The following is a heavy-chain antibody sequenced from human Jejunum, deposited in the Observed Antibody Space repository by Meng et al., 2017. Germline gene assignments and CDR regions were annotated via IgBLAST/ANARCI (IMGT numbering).Heavy chain of an antibody. J-gene: IGHJ6*02. Sequence: ASVKVSCKASGYTFSSYDINWVRQATGQGLEWMGWMNPNSDDTGYAQKFQGRVTITRNTSISTAYMELSSLRSEDTALYYCARAYSSSWYSYHYYGMAVWGQGTMVTVSS. CDR1: GYTFSSYD. D-gene: IGHD6-13*01. CDR2: MNPNSDDT. V-gene: IGHV1-8*02. CDR3: ARAYSSSWYSYHYYGMAV.